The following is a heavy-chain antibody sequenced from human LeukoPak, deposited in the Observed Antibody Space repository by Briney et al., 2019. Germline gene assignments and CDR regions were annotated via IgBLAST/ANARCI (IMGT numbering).Heavy chain of an antibody. D-gene: IGHD2/OR15-2a*01. CDR2: INPQNGNT. CDR3: ARACTTFITQWCFSDF. J-gene: IGHJ4*02. Sequence: ASVKVSCKASGYSFTTYVITWVRQAPGQGPEWLGWINPQNGNTNFAQRFQGRVTMTTDTSTNTAYMELSSLTSDDTAVYYCARACTTFITQWCFSDFWGQGTLVTVSS. CDR1: GYSFTTYV. V-gene: IGHV1-18*04.